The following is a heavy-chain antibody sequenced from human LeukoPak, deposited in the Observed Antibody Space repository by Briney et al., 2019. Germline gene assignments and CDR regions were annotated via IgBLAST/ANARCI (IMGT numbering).Heavy chain of an antibody. CDR1: GFTFSSYS. D-gene: IGHD6-19*01. CDR2: TSSSSSYI. J-gene: IGHJ4*02. Sequence: PGGSLRLSCAASGFTFSSYSMNWVRQAPGKGLEWVSSTSSSSSYIYYADSVKGRFTISRDNAKNSLYLQMNSLRAEDTAVYYCARDARGLILIDYWGQGTLVTVSS. V-gene: IGHV3-21*01. CDR3: ARDARGLILIDY.